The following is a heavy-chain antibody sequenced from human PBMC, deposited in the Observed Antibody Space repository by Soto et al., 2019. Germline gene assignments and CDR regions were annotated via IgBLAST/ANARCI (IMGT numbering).Heavy chain of an antibody. CDR3: AILYCSNHTCPFYFDF. CDR1: GYNFNNYW. CDR2: IYPGDSDT. Sequence: PGESLKISCQGSGYNFNNYWIAWVRQMPGKGLEWMGIIYPGDSDTRYSPSFQGQVTLSADKSTGTAYLQWSSLKTSDTAIYYCAILYCSNHTCPFYFDFWGQGALVTVSS. V-gene: IGHV5-51*01. J-gene: IGHJ4*02. D-gene: IGHD2-2*01.